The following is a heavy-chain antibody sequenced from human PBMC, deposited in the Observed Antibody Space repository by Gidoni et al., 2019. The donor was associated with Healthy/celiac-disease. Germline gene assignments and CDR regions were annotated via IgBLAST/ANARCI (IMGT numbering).Heavy chain of an antibody. V-gene: IGHV3-48*04. CDR1: GFTFSSYS. J-gene: IGHJ4*02. CDR2: ISSSSSTI. D-gene: IGHD6-13*01. CDR3: ARARIGIAAAGPTDY. Sequence: EVQLVESGGGLVQPGGSLRLSCAASGFTFSSYSMNGVRQAPGKGLEWFSYISSSSSTIYYADSVKGRFTISRDNAKNSLYLQMNSLRAEDTAVYYCARARIGIAAAGPTDYWGQGTLVTVSS.